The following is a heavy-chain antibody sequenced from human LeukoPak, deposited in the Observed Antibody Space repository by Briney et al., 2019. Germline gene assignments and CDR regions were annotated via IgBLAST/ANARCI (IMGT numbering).Heavy chain of an antibody. CDR1: GFTFSTYS. CDR2: IKQDGSEK. Sequence: GGSLRLSCAASGFTFSTYSMSWVRQAPGKGLEWVANIKQDGSEKYYVDSVKGRFTISRDNAKNSLYLQMNSLRAEDTAVYYCARDTGNHCSSTSCYTGWYFDLWGRGTLVTVSS. J-gene: IGHJ2*01. V-gene: IGHV3-7*01. D-gene: IGHD2-2*02. CDR3: ARDTGNHCSSTSCYTGWYFDL.